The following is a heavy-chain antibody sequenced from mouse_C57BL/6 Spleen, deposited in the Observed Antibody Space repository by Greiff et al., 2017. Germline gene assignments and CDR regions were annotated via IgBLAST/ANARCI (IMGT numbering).Heavy chain of an antibody. CDR3: ARGTGTRAWFAY. CDR2: IDPSDSET. J-gene: IGHJ3*01. D-gene: IGHD4-1*01. Sequence: QVQLQQPGAELVRPGSSVKLSCKASGYTFTSYWMRWVKQRPIQGLEWIGNIDPSDSETHYNQKFKDKATLTVDKSSSTAYMQLSSLTSEDSAVYYCARGTGTRAWFAYWGQGTLVTVSA. CDR1: GYTFTSYW. V-gene: IGHV1-52*01.